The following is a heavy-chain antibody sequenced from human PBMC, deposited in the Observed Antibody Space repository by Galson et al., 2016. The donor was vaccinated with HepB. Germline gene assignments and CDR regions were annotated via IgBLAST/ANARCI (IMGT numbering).Heavy chain of an antibody. Sequence: SETLSLTCIVSGGSINNDNHCWGWIRQPPGKGLEWIGSIYYGGNTHYNPSLNSRVTISVDTSKNQFSLRLTSVTASDTAIYYCARNNSGWYTFASWGQGTLVTVSS. CDR1: GGSINNDNHC. J-gene: IGHJ5*01. V-gene: IGHV4-39*01. D-gene: IGHD6-19*01. CDR2: IYYGGNT. CDR3: ARNNSGWYTFAS.